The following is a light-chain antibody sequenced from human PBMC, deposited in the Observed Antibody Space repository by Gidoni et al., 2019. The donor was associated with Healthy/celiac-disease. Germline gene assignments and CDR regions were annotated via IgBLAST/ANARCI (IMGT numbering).Light chain of an antibody. CDR2: KAS. Sequence: DIQMTKYPSTLSASVGDRVTNTCRASQSISSWLAWYQQKPGKAPKLLIYKASSLESGVPSRFSGSGSGTEFTLTISSLQPDDFATYYCQQYNSYGYTFGQGTKLEIK. CDR1: QSISSW. V-gene: IGKV1-5*03. J-gene: IGKJ2*01. CDR3: QQYNSYGYT.